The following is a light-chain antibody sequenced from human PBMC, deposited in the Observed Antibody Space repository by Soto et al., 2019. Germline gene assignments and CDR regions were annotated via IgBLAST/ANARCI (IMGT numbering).Light chain of an antibody. V-gene: IGKV3-20*01. Sequence: EIVLTQSPGTLSLSPGERANLSCRASQSVSNNYLAWYQKKPGQAPRILIYGASNRATGIPDRFSGSGSGTDFTLTISRLETEDFAVYQCQQYGSSTTTFGQGTKVDIK. CDR1: QSVSNNY. J-gene: IGKJ1*01. CDR2: GAS. CDR3: QQYGSSTTT.